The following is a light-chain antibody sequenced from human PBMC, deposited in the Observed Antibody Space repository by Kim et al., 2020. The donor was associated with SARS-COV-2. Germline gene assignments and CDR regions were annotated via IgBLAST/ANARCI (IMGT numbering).Light chain of an antibody. J-gene: IGKJ2*01. CDR3: QQYTNWPPEYT. CDR1: QSVRSN. CDR2: AAS. V-gene: IGKV3-15*01. Sequence: DIVMTQSPATLSVSPGERATLSCRASQSVRSNLAWYQQKPSQAPRLIIYAASTRATGIPARFSGSGSGTEFTLTISSLQSEDFAVYYCQQYTNWPPEYTFGQGTKLEI.